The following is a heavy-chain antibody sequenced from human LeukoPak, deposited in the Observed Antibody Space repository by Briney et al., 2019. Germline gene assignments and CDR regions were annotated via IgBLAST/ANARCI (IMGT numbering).Heavy chain of an antibody. CDR1: GFTFSRYD. CDR2: IRHDGSNK. D-gene: IGHD2-2*01. J-gene: IGHJ4*02. Sequence: GGSLRLSCSAFGFTFSRYDMHWVRQAPGKGLEWVAFIRHDGSNKNYADSVKGRFTISRDNSKNTLYLQMNSLRAEDTAVYYCAKVGRVVVVPAAIPPDYWGQGTLVTVSS. V-gene: IGHV3-30*02. CDR3: AKVGRVVVVPAAIPPDY.